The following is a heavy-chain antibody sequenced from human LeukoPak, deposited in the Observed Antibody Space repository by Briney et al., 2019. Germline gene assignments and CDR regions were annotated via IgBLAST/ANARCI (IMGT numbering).Heavy chain of an antibody. D-gene: IGHD2-21*01. CDR2: IYYDGRT. Sequence: SETLSLTCTVSGDSINTTDYFWGWIRQSPEKGLEWIASIYYDGRTYYNPSVKSRATISIDTSKNHFSLKVGSVTAADTAVYYCARDPLTVIHLSPYYFDYWGQGILVTVSS. J-gene: IGHJ4*02. CDR1: GDSINTTDYF. V-gene: IGHV4-39*07. CDR3: ARDPLTVIHLSPYYFDY.